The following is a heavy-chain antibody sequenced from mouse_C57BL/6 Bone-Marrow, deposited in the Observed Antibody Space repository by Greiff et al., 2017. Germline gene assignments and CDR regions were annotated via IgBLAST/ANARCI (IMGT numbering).Heavy chain of an antibody. V-gene: IGHV7-3*01. J-gene: IGHJ4*01. Sequence: EVKLVESGGGLVQPGGSLSLSCAASGFTFTDYYMSWVRQPPGKALGWLGFIRNKANGYTTEYSASVQGRFTISRDNSQSILYLQMNDLRAENSATYYCARYSRDIWLQRPYYAMDYWGQGTSVTVSS. CDR2: IRNKANGYTT. D-gene: IGHD2-2*01. CDR3: ARYSRDIWLQRPYYAMDY. CDR1: GFTFTDYY.